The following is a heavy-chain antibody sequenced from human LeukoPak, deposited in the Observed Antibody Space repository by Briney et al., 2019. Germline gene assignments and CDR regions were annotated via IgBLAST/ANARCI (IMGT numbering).Heavy chain of an antibody. CDR3: AREIRDVAGPPNDYYYYYYMDV. D-gene: IGHD6-19*01. CDR2: ISAYNGNT. CDR1: GYTFTSYG. V-gene: IGHV1-18*01. J-gene: IGHJ6*03. Sequence: GASVKVSCKASGYTFTSYGISWVRQAPGQGLEWMGWISAYNGNTNYAQKLQGRVTMTTDTSTSTAYMELRSLRSDDTAVYYRAREIRDVAGPPNDYYYYYYMDVWGKGTTVTVSS.